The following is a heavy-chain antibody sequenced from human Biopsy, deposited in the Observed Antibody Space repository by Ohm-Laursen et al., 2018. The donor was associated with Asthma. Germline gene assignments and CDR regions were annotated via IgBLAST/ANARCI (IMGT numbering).Heavy chain of an antibody. CDR2: ISYDGRET. J-gene: IGHJ6*02. Sequence: LSLTCAASGFRFPIYGMHWVRQGPGKGPEWVALISYDGRETGYVDSVKGRFTISRDNFRNTAHLQMSSLRPEDSAVYYCTRDRFYNSVTSESFYYGVDVWGQGTTVTVSS. CDR3: TRDRFYNSVTSESFYYGVDV. D-gene: IGHD2-21*02. V-gene: IGHV3-30*03. CDR1: GFRFPIYG.